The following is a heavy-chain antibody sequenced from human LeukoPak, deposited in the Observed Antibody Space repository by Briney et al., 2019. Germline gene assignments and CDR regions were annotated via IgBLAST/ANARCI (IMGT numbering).Heavy chain of an antibody. D-gene: IGHD3-3*01. CDR1: GYTFTSYG. J-gene: IGHJ4*02. CDR2: ISAYNGNT. V-gene: IGHV1-18*01. CDR3: ARDREQTYYDFWSGSEIDY. Sequence: AASVKVSCKASGYTFTSYGISWVRQAPGQGLEWMGWISAYNGNTNYAQKLQGRVTMTTDTSTSTAYMELRSLRSDDTAVYYCARDREQTYYDFWSGSEIDYWGQGTLVTVSS.